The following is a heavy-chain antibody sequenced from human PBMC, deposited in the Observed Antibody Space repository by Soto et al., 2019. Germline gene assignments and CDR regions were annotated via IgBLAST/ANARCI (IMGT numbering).Heavy chain of an antibody. CDR1: GFTFTSSA. Sequence: ASVKVSCKASGFTFTSSAVQWVRQAPGQGLEWMGGIIPIFGTANYAQKFQGRVTITADESTSTAYMELSSLRSEDTAVYYCARDLYSGYDRDTDYYYGMDGWGQGTTVTVSS. V-gene: IGHV1-69*13. J-gene: IGHJ6*02. CDR2: IIPIFGTA. D-gene: IGHD5-12*01. CDR3: ARDLYSGYDRDTDYYYGMDG.